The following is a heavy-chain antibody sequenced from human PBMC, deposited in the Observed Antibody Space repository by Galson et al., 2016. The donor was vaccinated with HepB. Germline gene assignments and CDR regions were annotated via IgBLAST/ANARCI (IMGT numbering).Heavy chain of an antibody. CDR3: VRGGLGV. J-gene: IGHJ6*02. V-gene: IGHV1-18*01. CDR1: GYRSTNYG. Sequence: QSGAEVKKPGESLKISCQAFGYRSTNYGISWVRQAPGQGLEWMGWISTYNGNTKYAQKLQDRLTMTTDTPTSTAYMELRSLRYDDTAVYYCVRGGLGVWGQGTTVTVSS. CDR2: ISTYNGNT. D-gene: IGHD7-27*01.